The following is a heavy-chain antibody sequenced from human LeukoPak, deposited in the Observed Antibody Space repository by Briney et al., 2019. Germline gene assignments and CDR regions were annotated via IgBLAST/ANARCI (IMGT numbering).Heavy chain of an antibody. CDR3: ARGSYDSSDFEYFHH. CDR2: INPNSGGT. J-gene: IGHJ1*01. Sequence: GASVKVSCKASGYTFTSYGISWVRQAPGQGLEWMGWINPNSGGTNYAQKFQGRVTMTRDTSIGTAYMELNRLRSDDTAVYYCARGSYDSSDFEYFHHWGQDTLVTVSS. CDR1: GYTFTSYG. D-gene: IGHD3-22*01. V-gene: IGHV1-2*02.